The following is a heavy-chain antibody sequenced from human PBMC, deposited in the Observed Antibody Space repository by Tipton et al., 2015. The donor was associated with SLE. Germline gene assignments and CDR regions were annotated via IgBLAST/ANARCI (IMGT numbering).Heavy chain of an antibody. V-gene: IGHV3-66*01. CDR2: IYSCGDT. CDR3: ARASGGFHYYFDY. CDR1: EFTVSTHY. Sequence: SLRLSCAASEFTVSTHYMSWVRQAPGKGLEWVSVIYSCGDTYYADSVKGRFTISRDNAKNSLYLQMNSLRAEDTAVYYCARASGGFHYYFDYWGQGTLVTVSS. J-gene: IGHJ4*02. D-gene: IGHD3-10*01.